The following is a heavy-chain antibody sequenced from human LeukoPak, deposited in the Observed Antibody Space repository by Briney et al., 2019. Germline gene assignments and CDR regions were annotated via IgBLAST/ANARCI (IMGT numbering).Heavy chain of an antibody. D-gene: IGHD6-19*01. CDR1: GFTLSSYA. CDR3: AKAYGSGWAPFDY. J-gene: IGHJ4*02. Sequence: PGGSLRLSCAASGFTLSSYAMSWVRQAPGKGLEWVSTISGSGGSTDYADSVKGRFTISRDNSKNTLYLQMSSLRAEDTAVYYCAKAYGSGWAPFDYWGQGTLVTVSS. CDR2: ISGSGGST. V-gene: IGHV3-23*01.